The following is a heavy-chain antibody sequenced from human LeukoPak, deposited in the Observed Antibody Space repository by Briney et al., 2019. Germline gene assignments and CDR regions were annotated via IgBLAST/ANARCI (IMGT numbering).Heavy chain of an antibody. D-gene: IGHD3-10*01. CDR1: GGSISSYY. CDR2: IYTSGST. J-gene: IGHJ5*02. CDR3: ARDRGITMVREAPNWFDP. Sequence: PSETLSLTCTVSGGSISSYYWSWIRQPAGKGLEWIGRIYTSGSTNYNPSLKSRVTMSVDTSKNQFSLKLSSVTAADTAVYYCARDRGITMVREAPNWFDPWGQGTLVTVSS. V-gene: IGHV4-4*07.